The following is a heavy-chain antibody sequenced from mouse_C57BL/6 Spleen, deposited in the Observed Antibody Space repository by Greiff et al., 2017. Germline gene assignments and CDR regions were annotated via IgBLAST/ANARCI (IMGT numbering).Heavy chain of an antibody. D-gene: IGHD1-1*01. Sequence: QVQLQQSGAELVKPGASVKISCKASGYAFSSYWMNWVKQRPGKGLEWIGQIYPGDGDTNYNGKFKGKATLTADNSSSTAYMQLSSLTSEDSAVYFCARRDYGSSYGYFDVWGTGTTVTVSS. CDR3: ARRDYGSSYGYFDV. CDR1: GYAFSSYW. V-gene: IGHV1-80*01. J-gene: IGHJ1*03. CDR2: IYPGDGDT.